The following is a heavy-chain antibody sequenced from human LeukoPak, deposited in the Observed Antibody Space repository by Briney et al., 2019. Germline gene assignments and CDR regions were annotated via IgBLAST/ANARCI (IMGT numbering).Heavy chain of an antibody. Sequence: PSETLSLTCAVYGGSFSGYYWIWIRQPPGKGLEWIGEINHSGSTNYNPSLKSRVTISVDTSKNQFSLKLSSVTAAHTAVYYCASEYSSSSCRYFDYWGQGTLVTVSS. V-gene: IGHV4-34*01. J-gene: IGHJ4*02. CDR2: INHSGST. CDR1: GGSFSGYY. CDR3: ASEYSSSSCRYFDY. D-gene: IGHD6-6*01.